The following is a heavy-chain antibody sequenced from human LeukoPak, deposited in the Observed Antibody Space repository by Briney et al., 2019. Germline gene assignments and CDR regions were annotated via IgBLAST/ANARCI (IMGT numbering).Heavy chain of an antibody. CDR1: GGTFSNYG. J-gene: IGHJ4*02. Sequence: SVKVSCKASGGTFSNYGIGWVRQAPGQGLEWMGGIIPIFGTANYAQNLQGRVTITADESTTTAYMELSSLRSDDTAVYYCARPHRGVWFGELLAYYFDYWGQGTLVTVSS. D-gene: IGHD3-10*01. CDR3: ARPHRGVWFGELLAYYFDY. CDR2: IIPIFGTA. V-gene: IGHV1-69*13.